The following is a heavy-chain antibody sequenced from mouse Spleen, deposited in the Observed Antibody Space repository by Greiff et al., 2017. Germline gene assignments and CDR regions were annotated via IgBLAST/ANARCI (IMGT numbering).Heavy chain of an antibody. Sequence: VKLVESGPSLVQPSQSLSITCTVSGFSLTSYGVHWVRQSPGKGLEWLGVIWRGGSTDYNAAFMSRLSITKDNSKSQVFFKMNSLQADDTAIYYCAKSYYYEYDVEYFDVWGAGTTVTVSS. J-gene: IGHJ1*01. CDR1: GFSLTSYG. CDR2: IWRGGST. CDR3: AKSYYYEYDVEYFDV. V-gene: IGHV2-5-1*01. D-gene: IGHD2-4*01.